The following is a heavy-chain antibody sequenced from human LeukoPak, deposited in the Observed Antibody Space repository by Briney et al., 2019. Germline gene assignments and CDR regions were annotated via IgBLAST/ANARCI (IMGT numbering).Heavy chain of an antibody. CDR1: GGSVSGYY. D-gene: IGHD2-2*01. CDR2: VYYSGST. Sequence: SETLSLTGGVSGGSVSGYYWGWLRQPPGRGLEWIGYVYYSGSTNYDPSFKSRITISVDTSRNQFSLQLSSVTAADTAVYYCARLAVVTAHFDCWGQGTPVTVSS. CDR3: ARLAVVTAHFDC. J-gene: IGHJ4*02. V-gene: IGHV4-59*02.